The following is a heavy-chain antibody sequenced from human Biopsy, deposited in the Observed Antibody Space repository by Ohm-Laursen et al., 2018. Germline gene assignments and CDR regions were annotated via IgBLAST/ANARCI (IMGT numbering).Heavy chain of an antibody. CDR3: ARPSTVTRAFDI. CDR2: INPYNGKP. J-gene: IGHJ3*02. V-gene: IGHV1-18*01. CDR1: GYTFRNYG. Sequence: ASVKVSCKSSGYTFRNYGISWVRQAPGQGLEWMGWINPYNGKPNYAEKVQGRVTMTTDTSTSTAYMELRSLTSDDTAVYYCARPSTVTRAFDIWGQGTMVTVSS. D-gene: IGHD4-17*01.